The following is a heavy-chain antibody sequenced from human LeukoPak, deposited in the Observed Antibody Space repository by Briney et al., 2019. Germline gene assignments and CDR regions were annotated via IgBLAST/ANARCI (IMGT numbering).Heavy chain of an antibody. CDR2: INHSGST. Sequence: SGTLSLTCAVYGGSFSGYYWSWIRQPPGKGLEWIGEINHSGSTNYNPSLKSRVTISVDTSKNQFSLKLSSVTAADTAVYYCASLGGSYPPIYYFDYWGQGTLVTVSS. CDR3: ASLGGSYPPIYYFDY. CDR1: GGSFSGYY. D-gene: IGHD1-26*01. J-gene: IGHJ4*02. V-gene: IGHV4-34*01.